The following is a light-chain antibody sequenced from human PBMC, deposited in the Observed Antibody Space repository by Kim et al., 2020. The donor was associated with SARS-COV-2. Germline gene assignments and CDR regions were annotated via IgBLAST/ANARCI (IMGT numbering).Light chain of an antibody. CDR1: SSNIGSNT. CDR2: SNN. J-gene: IGLJ2*01. CDR3: AAWDDSLNGVV. Sequence: ELTQPPSASGTPGQRVTISCSGSSSNIGSNTVNWYQQLPGTAPKLPIYSNNQRPSGVPDRFSGSKSGTSASLAISGLQSEDEADYYCAAWDDSLNGVVFGGGTRLTVL. V-gene: IGLV1-44*01.